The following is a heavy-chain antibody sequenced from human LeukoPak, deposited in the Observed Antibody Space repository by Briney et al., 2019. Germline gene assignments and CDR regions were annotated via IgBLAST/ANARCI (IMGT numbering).Heavy chain of an antibody. CDR1: GGSISNYY. Sequence: ASETLSLTCTVSGGSISNYYWSWIRQPPGKGLEWIGYIYYSGSTNYIPSLKSRVTISVDTSKNQFSLKLSSVTAAGTAVYYCARADSNLRDAFDIWGQGTMVSVSS. D-gene: IGHD4-4*01. CDR3: ARADSNLRDAFDI. V-gene: IGHV4-59*08. CDR2: IYYSGST. J-gene: IGHJ3*02.